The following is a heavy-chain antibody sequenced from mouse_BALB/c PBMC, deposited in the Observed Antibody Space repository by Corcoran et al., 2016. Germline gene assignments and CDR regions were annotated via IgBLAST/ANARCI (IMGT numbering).Heavy chain of an antibody. D-gene: IGHD1-1*01. CDR2: IDPANGNT. V-gene: IGHV14-3*02. J-gene: IGHJ1*01. CDR1: GFNIKDTY. CDR3: ARAYGSSYYWYFDV. Sequence: EVQLQQSGAELVKPGASVKLSCTASGFNIKDTYMHWVKQRPEQGLEWIGRIDPANGNTKYDPKFQGKATITADTSSNTAYLQLSSLTSEDTAVYYCARAYGSSYYWYFDVWGAGTTVTVSS.